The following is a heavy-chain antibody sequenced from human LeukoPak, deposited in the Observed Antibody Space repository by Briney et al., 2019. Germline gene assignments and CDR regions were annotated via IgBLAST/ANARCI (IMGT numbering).Heavy chain of an antibody. V-gene: IGHV3-23*01. D-gene: IGHD2-2*01. CDR3: AKAVYCSSTSCYGGFDC. Sequence: PGGSLRLSCAASGFTFSSYAMSWVRQAPGKGLEWVSGISGSGGSRYYADSVKGRFTISRDNSKSTLYLQMNSLRAEDAAVYYCAKAVYCSSTSCYGGFDCWGQGTLVTVSS. CDR2: ISGSGGSR. J-gene: IGHJ4*02. CDR1: GFTFSSYA.